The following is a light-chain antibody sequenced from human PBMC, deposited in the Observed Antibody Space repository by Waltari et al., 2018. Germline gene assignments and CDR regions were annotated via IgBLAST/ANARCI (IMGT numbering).Light chain of an antibody. CDR1: KLGDKY. V-gene: IGLV3-1*01. Sequence: SYELTQPPSVSVSPGQTASITCSGDKLGDKYVCWYQQKQGQSPVLVIYEVTKRPSGIPERVSGSNSGNTATLTISGTQAMDEADYYCQAWDSSTVVFGGGTKLTVL. CDR2: EVT. J-gene: IGLJ2*01. CDR3: QAWDSSTVV.